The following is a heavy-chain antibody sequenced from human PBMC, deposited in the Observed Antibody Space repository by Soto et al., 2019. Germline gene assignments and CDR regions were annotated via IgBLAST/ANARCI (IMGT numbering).Heavy chain of an antibody. J-gene: IGHJ4*03. Sequence: PSETLSLTCAVYGGSISGHYWNWIRQPPGKGLEWIGEINHSGRTNYNPSLKSRVTISVDTSKNQFSLNLGSVTAADTAVYYCAKRKFAAGLGFRGQGNLVTVSS. CDR1: GGSISGHY. V-gene: IGHV4-34*01. CDR2: INHSGRT. D-gene: IGHD5-12*01. CDR3: AKRKFAAGLGF.